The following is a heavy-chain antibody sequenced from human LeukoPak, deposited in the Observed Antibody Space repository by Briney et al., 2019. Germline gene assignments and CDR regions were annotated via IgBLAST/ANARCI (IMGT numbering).Heavy chain of an antibody. Sequence: PSETLSLTCAVYGGSFSGYFWSWIRQPRGQGLEWIGEINRSGSTTYNPSLKSRVTISVDTSKNQLSLKLSSVTAADTAVYYCARAPTTLGAFDIWGQGTMVTVSS. CDR2: INRSGST. CDR3: ARAPTTLGAFDI. D-gene: IGHD4-23*01. CDR1: GGSFSGYF. J-gene: IGHJ3*02. V-gene: IGHV4-34*01.